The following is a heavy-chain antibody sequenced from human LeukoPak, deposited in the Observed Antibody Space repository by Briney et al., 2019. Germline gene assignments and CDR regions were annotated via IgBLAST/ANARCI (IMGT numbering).Heavy chain of an antibody. Sequence: PSETLSLTCTVSGGSIISSSYYWGWIRQPPGKGLEWIGSIYYSGSTYYNPSLKSRVTISVDTSKNQLSLKLSSVTAADTAVYYCARLDCSSTSCYVIYWGQGTLVTVSS. CDR1: GGSIISSSYY. D-gene: IGHD2-2*01. J-gene: IGHJ4*02. CDR2: IYYSGST. V-gene: IGHV4-39*01. CDR3: ARLDCSSTSCYVIY.